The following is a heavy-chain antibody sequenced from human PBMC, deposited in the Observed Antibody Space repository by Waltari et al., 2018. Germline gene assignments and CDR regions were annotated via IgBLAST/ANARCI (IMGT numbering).Heavy chain of an antibody. J-gene: IGHJ6*03. Sequence: QVQLQESGPGLVKPSETLSLICSVSGVSVRSGSYHWSWVRQPPGKGLEWTGDISYSGSTNYNPSLKSRVTISVDTSKNQLSLNLSSVTAADTAVYYCARGHDYWNYYYMDVWGKGTTVTVSS. V-gene: IGHV4-61*01. CDR2: ISYSGST. CDR1: GVSVRSGSYH. D-gene: IGHD4-17*01. CDR3: ARGHDYWNYYYMDV.